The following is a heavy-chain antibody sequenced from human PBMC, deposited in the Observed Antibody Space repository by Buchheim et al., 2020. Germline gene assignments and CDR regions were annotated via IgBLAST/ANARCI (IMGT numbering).Heavy chain of an antibody. D-gene: IGHD3-3*01. J-gene: IGHJ5*02. V-gene: IGHV3-23*01. CDR1: GLPLSNYA. CDR3: AKDKGLTMYYDFGENYWFDP. Sequence: EVQLLESGGTLVQPGGSLRLSCEASGLPLSNYAVTWVRQTPGKGLEWVSNIGGSGGSTYYADSVKGRFTISRDNSKNTLYLQMRSLRAEDTAVYYCAKDKGLTMYYDFGENYWFDPWGQGTL. CDR2: IGGSGGST.